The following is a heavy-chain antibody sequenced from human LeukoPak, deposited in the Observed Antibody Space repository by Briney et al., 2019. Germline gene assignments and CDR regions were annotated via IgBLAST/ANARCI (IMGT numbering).Heavy chain of an antibody. CDR1: GFTFDDYA. CDR2: ISWNSGSI. Sequence: GGSLRLSCAASGFTFDDYAMHWVRQAPGKGLEWVSGISWNSGSIGYADSVKGRFTISRDNAKNSLYLQMNSLRAEDTALYYCAKDGRWLQLSGWFDPWGQGTLVTVSS. D-gene: IGHD5-24*01. CDR3: AKDGRWLQLSGWFDP. J-gene: IGHJ5*02. V-gene: IGHV3-9*01.